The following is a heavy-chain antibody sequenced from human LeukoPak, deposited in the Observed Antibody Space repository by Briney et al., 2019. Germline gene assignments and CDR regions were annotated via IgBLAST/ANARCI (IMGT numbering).Heavy chain of an antibody. Sequence: GGSLRLSCAASGFTFSSYSMNWVRQAPGKGLEWVSSISSSSSYIYYADSVKGRFTISRDNAKNSLCLQMNSLRAEDTAVYYCARVWRDYYYDSSRGYYGMDVWGQGTTVTVSS. V-gene: IGHV3-21*01. D-gene: IGHD3-22*01. CDR1: GFTFSSYS. CDR2: ISSSSSYI. J-gene: IGHJ6*02. CDR3: ARVWRDYYYDSSRGYYGMDV.